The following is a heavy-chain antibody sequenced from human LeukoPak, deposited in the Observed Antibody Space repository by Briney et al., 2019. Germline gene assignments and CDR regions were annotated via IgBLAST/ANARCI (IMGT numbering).Heavy chain of an antibody. J-gene: IGHJ3*02. CDR3: ARDPHYSDYGDAFDI. V-gene: IGHV4-30-4*07. Sequence: SETLSLTCAVSGDSISSGDYAWSWIRQPPGKRLEWIGYVYNSGRAYYNPSLNSRVSISVDTSKNQFSLKLSSVTAADTAVYYCARDPHYSDYGDAFDIWGQGTVVTVSS. CDR2: VYNSGRA. D-gene: IGHD4-11*01. CDR1: GDSISSGDYA.